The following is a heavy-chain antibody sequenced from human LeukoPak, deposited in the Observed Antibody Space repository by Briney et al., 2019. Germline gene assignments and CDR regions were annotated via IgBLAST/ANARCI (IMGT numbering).Heavy chain of an antibody. V-gene: IGHV4-34*01. D-gene: IGHD1-26*01. J-gene: IGHJ4*02. CDR1: GGSFSGYY. CDR2: INHSGST. CDR3: VRGQYPYSGSYYVRY. Sequence: SETLSLTCAVYGGSFSGYYWSWIRQPPGKGLEWIGEINHSGSTNYNPSLKSRVTISVDTSKNQFSLKLSSVTAADTAVYYCVRGQYPYSGSYYVRYWGQGTLVTVSS.